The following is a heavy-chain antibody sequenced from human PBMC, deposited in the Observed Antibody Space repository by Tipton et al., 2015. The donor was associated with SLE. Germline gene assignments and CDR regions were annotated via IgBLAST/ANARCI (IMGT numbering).Heavy chain of an antibody. Sequence: TLSLTCTVSGGSISSTSYYWCWVRQPPGRGLEWIGKILHSASTNYNPSLKSRVTISVDTSKNQFSLTLSSVTAADTAVYYCARVRAASDAFDIWGQGTMVTVSS. CDR2: ILHSAST. CDR3: ARVRAASDAFDI. V-gene: IGHV4-39*07. J-gene: IGHJ3*02. D-gene: IGHD6-13*01. CDR1: GGSISSTSYY.